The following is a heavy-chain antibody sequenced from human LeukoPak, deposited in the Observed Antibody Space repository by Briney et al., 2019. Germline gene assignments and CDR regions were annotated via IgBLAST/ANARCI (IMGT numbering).Heavy chain of an antibody. CDR2: MYSGGNT. CDR1: GFTFSVYA. V-gene: IGHV3-66*04. Sequence: GGSLRLSCAASGFTFSVYAMSWVRQAPGKGLEWVSVMYSGGNTYYGDSVKGRFTISRDTSKNTVYLQMSSLRAEDTAVYYCARRMVTIDDHDAFDIWGQGTMVTVSS. CDR3: ARRMVTIDDHDAFDI. D-gene: IGHD2-21*02. J-gene: IGHJ3*02.